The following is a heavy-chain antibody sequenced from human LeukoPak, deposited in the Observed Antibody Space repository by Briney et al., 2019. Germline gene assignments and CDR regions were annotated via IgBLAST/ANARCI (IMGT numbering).Heavy chain of an antibody. J-gene: IGHJ4*02. CDR3: ARDSGLSGYDLLDY. Sequence: TGGSLRLSCVASGFTFSTCWMTWVRQAPGKGLEWVANIKHDGSERYYVDSVKGRFTISRDNAKNSVYLQMSILRAEDTAVYYCARDSGLSGYDLLDYWGQGTLVTVSS. CDR2: IKHDGSER. V-gene: IGHV3-7*01. CDR1: GFTFSTCW. D-gene: IGHD5-12*01.